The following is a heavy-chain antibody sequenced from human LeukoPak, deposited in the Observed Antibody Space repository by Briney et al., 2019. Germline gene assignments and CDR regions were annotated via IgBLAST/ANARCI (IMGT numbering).Heavy chain of an antibody. Sequence: GGSLRLSCAASGFTFSSYWMHWVRQAPGKGLEWVLIISYNGGNKYYADSVKGRFTLSRDNSKNTLYLQMNSLRAEDTAVYYCAGGVPAAALGYWGQGTLVTVSS. CDR1: GFTFSSYW. CDR3: AGGVPAAALGY. D-gene: IGHD2-2*01. CDR2: ISYNGGNK. V-gene: IGHV3-30*03. J-gene: IGHJ4*02.